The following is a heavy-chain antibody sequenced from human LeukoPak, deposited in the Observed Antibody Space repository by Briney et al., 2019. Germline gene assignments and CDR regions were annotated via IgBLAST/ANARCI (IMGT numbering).Heavy chain of an antibody. V-gene: IGHV1-69*05. D-gene: IGHD2-21*02. CDR1: GGTFSSYA. CDR3: ARDLPKMTDWYFDL. CDR2: IIPIFGTA. J-gene: IGHJ2*01. Sequence: ASVKVSCKASGGTFSSYAISWVRQAPGQGLEWMGRIIPIFGTANYAQKFQGRVTITTDESTSTAYMELSSLRSEDRAVYYCARDLPKMTDWYFDLWGGGTLVTVSS.